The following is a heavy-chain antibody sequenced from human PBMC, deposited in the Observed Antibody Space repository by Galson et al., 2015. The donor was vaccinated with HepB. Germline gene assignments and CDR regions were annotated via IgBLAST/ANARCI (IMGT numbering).Heavy chain of an antibody. D-gene: IGHD6-13*01. CDR3: ARSASTWTQNFEY. CDR2: IYPGDSDT. CDR1: GSSFTSYW. V-gene: IGHV5-51*01. Sequence: QSGAEVKKPGESLKISCTGSGSSFTSYWIGWVRQMPGKCLEWMGIIYPGDSDTRYSPSFQGQATISADESISTAYLQWSSLKASDTAMYYCARSASTWTQNFEYWGQGSLVTVSS. J-gene: IGHJ4*02.